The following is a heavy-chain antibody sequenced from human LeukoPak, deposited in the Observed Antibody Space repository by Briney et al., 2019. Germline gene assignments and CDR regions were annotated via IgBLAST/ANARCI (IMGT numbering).Heavy chain of an antibody. D-gene: IGHD6-19*01. CDR1: GFTFSSYA. CDR2: ISGSGGST. V-gene: IGHV3-23*01. J-gene: IGHJ4*02. CDR3: AKDISSGWYLYPYDY. Sequence: GGSLRLSCAASGFTFSSYAMSWVRQAPGKGLEWVSAISGSGGSTYYADSVKGRFTISRDNSKNTLYLQMNSLRAEDTAVYYCAKDISSGWYLYPYDYWGQGTLVTVFS.